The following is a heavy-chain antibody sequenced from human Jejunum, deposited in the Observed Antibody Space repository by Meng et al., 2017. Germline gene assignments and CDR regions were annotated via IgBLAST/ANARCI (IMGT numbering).Heavy chain of an antibody. J-gene: IGHJ4*02. CDR1: GGSIATGGYY. CDR3: ARGDTGYSGYVFGY. Sequence: QGAVAESGPGLVKPSQTLVLTCSVSGGSIATGGYYWSWIRQHPGKGLEWIGHIYYSGSTHYNPSLKSRVTISIDTSQNQFSLKLSSVTAADTAVYYCARGDTGYSGYVFGYWGQGTLVTVSS. CDR2: IYYSGST. D-gene: IGHD5-12*01. V-gene: IGHV4-31*03.